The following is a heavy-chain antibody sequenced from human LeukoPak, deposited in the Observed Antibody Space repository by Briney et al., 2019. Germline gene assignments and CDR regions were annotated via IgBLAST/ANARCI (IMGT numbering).Heavy chain of an antibody. CDR1: GGSISSSSYY. Sequence: SETLSLTCTVSGGSISSSSYYWGWIRQPPGKGLEWIGYIYYSGSTNYNPSLKSRVTISVDTSKNQFSLKLSSVTAADTAVYYCARGPPYLLFDYWGQGTLVTVSS. CDR2: IYYSGST. CDR3: ARGPPYLLFDY. D-gene: IGHD2-15*01. J-gene: IGHJ4*02. V-gene: IGHV4-61*05.